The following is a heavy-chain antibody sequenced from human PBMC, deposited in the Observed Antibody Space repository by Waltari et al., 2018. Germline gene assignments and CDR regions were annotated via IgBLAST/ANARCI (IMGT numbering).Heavy chain of an antibody. CDR3: ARWRFCSGNSCFRDALDT. Sequence: EVQLVESGGGLVQPGGSLRLSCAASGFTFRDYWMHWVRQTPEKGLVWVSRMSYDGSTTTYADSVKGRFTMSRDNAKNTLYLQMNSLRAEDTAVYYCARWRFCSGNSCFRDALDTWGQGTMVTVSS. J-gene: IGHJ3*02. D-gene: IGHD2-8*02. V-gene: IGHV3-74*03. CDR1: GFTFRDYW. CDR2: MSYDGSTT.